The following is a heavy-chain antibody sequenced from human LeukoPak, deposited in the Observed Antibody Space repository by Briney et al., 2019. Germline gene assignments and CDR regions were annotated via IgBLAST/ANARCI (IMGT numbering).Heavy chain of an antibody. CDR1: GGSFSGYY. J-gene: IGHJ6*03. V-gene: IGHV4-34*01. CDR2: INHSRST. Sequence: KTSETLSLXCAVYGGSFSGYYWSWIRQPPGKVLEWIGEINHSRSTNYNPSLKSRVTISVDTSKNQFSLKLSSVTAADTAVYYCRGVRSGSYYQLYYYYYMDVWGKGTTVTVSS. CDR3: RGVRSGSYYQLYYYYYMDV. D-gene: IGHD1-26*01.